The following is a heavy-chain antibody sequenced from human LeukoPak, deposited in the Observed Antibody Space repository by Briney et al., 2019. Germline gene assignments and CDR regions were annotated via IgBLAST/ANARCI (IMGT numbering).Heavy chain of an antibody. V-gene: IGHV3-53*01. CDR1: GFTFSSYS. J-gene: IGHJ4*02. CDR2: IYSGGST. Sequence: GGSLRLSCAASGFTFSSYSMNWVRQAPGKGLEWVSVIYSGGSTYYADSVKGRFTISRDNSNNTLYLQINSLRAEDTAVYYCARGTSGTFKSFDYWGQGTLVTVSS. D-gene: IGHD1-26*01. CDR3: ARGTSGTFKSFDY.